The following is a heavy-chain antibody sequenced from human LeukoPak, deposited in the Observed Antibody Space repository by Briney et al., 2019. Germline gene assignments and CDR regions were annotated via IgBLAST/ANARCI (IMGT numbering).Heavy chain of an antibody. CDR1: GFTFSKYA. CDR2: ISDTGASS. CDR3: ASSPPTVITVSYFDS. Sequence: PGGSLRLSCAASGFTFSKYAMSWVRQAPGKGLEWVSSISDTGASSYYADSVEGRFTISRDNSKNTLFLQMNSLRAEDTAVYYCASSPPTVITVSYFDSWGQGTLVPVSS. D-gene: IGHD4-17*01. J-gene: IGHJ4*02. V-gene: IGHV3-23*01.